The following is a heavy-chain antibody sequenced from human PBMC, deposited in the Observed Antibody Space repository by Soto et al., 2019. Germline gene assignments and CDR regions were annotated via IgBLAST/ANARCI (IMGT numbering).Heavy chain of an antibody. CDR3: ARKGYNYDY. J-gene: IGHJ4*02. CDR1: GGSISSYY. V-gene: IGHV4-59*01. CDR2: IFYSFST. Sequence: PSETPALTCTVSGGSISSYYWSWIRQPPGKGLECIGYIFYSFSTNYNPPLKSRVTISVDTSKNQFSLKLSSVTAADTAVYYCARKGYNYDYWGQGTLVTVS. D-gene: IGHD5-18*01.